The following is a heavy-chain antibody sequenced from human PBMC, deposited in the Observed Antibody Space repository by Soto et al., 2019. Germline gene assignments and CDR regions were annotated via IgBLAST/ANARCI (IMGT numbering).Heavy chain of an antibody. CDR2: ISGLNGDT. J-gene: IGHJ6*02. Sequence: QVQLVQSGAEVKQPGASVKVSCKASGYSFRNYGFIWVRQAPGQGLEWMGWISGLNGDTNYARRFQGRATMMTDTSTATVYMELRNLRSDDTAVYYCARAESYTTSWYAMDVWGQGTAVTV. CDR3: ARAESYTTSWYAMDV. CDR1: GYSFRNYG. D-gene: IGHD2-2*02. V-gene: IGHV1-18*01.